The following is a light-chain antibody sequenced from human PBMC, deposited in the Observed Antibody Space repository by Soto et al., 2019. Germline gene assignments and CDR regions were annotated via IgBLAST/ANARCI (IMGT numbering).Light chain of an antibody. CDR1: QSISSW. CDR2: KAS. J-gene: IGKJ5*01. Sequence: DIQMTQYPSTLSASVGHRLTITCRASQSISSWLAWYQQKPGKAPKLLIYKASSLESGVPSRLSGSGYGKEFTITISSLQPDDVATDDGQQKYSTPITFGQGTRLEIK. CDR3: QQKYSTPIT. V-gene: IGKV1-5*03.